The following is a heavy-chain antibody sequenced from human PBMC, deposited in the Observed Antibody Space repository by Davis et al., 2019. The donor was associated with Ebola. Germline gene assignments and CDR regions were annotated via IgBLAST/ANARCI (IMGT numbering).Heavy chain of an antibody. CDR1: GFTFTRHW. J-gene: IGHJ4*02. CDR3: ATRVLTADSY. V-gene: IGHV3-7*01. D-gene: IGHD2-21*02. CDR2: IKQDGGET. Sequence: GSLRLSCAASGFTFTRHWISWVRQAPGKGLEWVANIKQDGGETYYVDSVKGRFTISRDNAKNSLYLQMNSLRAEDTALYYCATRVLTADSYWGQGTLVTVSS.